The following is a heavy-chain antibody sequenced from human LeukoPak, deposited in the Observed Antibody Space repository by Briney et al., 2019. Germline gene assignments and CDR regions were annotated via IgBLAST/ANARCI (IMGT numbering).Heavy chain of an antibody. CDR2: INPNSGGT. J-gene: IGHJ4*02. CDR1: GYTFTGYY. Sequence: ASVKVSCKASGYTFTGYYMYWVRQAPGQGFEWMGRINPNSGGTNYAQKFQGRVTMTRDTSTSTAYMELSRLTSDDTAVYYCARGSGGWYKFDYLGRGTLVTVSS. V-gene: IGHV1-2*06. D-gene: IGHD6-19*01. CDR3: ARGSGGWYKFDY.